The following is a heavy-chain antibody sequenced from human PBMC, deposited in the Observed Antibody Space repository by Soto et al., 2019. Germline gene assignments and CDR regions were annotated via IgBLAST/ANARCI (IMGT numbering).Heavy chain of an antibody. J-gene: IGHJ5*02. CDR1: GYTFTNND. D-gene: IGHD5-18*01. Sequence: ASVKVCCKGSGYTFTNNDVSWVRQATGQGLEWMGWMNPGSGDTGYAQKFQGRVTMTRDISIATAYMELNSLTSEDTAIYYCARMESFGSLNWFDPWGKGTLVTV. CDR3: ARMESFGSLNWFDP. V-gene: IGHV1-8*02. CDR2: MNPGSGDT.